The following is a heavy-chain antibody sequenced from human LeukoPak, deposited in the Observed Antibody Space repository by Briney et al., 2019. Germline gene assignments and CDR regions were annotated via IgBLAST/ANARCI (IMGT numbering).Heavy chain of an antibody. CDR2: ISGNGDST. V-gene: IGHV3-64D*06. D-gene: IGHD6-13*01. CDR3: VKGGIAAADNYFDY. CDR1: GFTFRSYT. Sequence: GGSLRLSCSASGFTFRSYTMHWVRQAPGKGLEYVSAISGNGDSTYYADSEKGTFTISRDNSKNTLYLQMSSLRAEDTAVYYCVKGGIAAADNYFDYWGQGTLVTVSS. J-gene: IGHJ4*02.